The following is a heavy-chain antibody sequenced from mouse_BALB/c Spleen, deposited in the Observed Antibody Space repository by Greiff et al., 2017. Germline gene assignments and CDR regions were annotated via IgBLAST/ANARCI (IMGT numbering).Heavy chain of an antibody. D-gene: IGHD1-1*01. V-gene: IGHV1S137*01. CDR1: GYTFTDYA. CDR2: ISTYYGDA. Sequence: QVQLQQSGAELVRPGVSVKISCKGSGYTFTDYAMHWVKQSHAKSLEWIGVISTYYGDASYNQKFKGKATMTVDKSSSTAYMELARLTSEDSAIYYCARGLDYGSSYDYAMDYWGQGTSVTVSS. CDR3: ARGLDYGSSYDYAMDY. J-gene: IGHJ4*01.